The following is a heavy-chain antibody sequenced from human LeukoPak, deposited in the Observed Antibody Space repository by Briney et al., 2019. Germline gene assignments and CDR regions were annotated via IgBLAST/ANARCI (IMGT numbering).Heavy chain of an antibody. CDR1: GFTFSSYW. J-gene: IGHJ4*02. V-gene: IGHV3-74*03. Sequence: GGSLRLSCAASGFTFSSYWMHWVRHAPGKGLVWVSRINGDGSSTTYADSVKGRFTISRDNTKNMLYLQMNSLRVEDTAVYYCTRDMSPAHCWGQGTLVTVSS. CDR2: INGDGSST. CDR3: TRDMSPAHC. D-gene: IGHD3-10*02.